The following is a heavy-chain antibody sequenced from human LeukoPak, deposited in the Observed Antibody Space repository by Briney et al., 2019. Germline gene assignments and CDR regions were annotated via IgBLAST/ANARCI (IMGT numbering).Heavy chain of an antibody. Sequence: GSLRLSCAASGFTFSSYAMSWVRPAPGKGLEWVAVISYDGSNKYYADSVKGRFTISRDNSKNTLYLQMNSLRAEDTAVYYCAKAAVLMAASLYCMDVWGQGTTVTVSS. CDR1: GFTFSSYA. D-gene: IGHD2-8*01. CDR2: ISYDGSNK. J-gene: IGHJ6*02. CDR3: AKAAVLMAASLYCMDV. V-gene: IGHV3-30*18.